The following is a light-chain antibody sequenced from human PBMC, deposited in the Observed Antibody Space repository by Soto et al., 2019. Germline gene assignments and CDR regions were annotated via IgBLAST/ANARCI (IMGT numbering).Light chain of an antibody. CDR2: LAS. V-gene: IGKV1-9*01. CDR3: QYLNSCPLT. Sequence: IQLTQSPSSLSASVGDRVTITCRASQVISKYLAWYQQKPGTAPKLLIYLASTLQGGGPSRFSGSGSGTDFSLTISSLQPEDVATYYCQYLNSCPLTFVGGTKVEI. J-gene: IGKJ4*01. CDR1: QVISKY.